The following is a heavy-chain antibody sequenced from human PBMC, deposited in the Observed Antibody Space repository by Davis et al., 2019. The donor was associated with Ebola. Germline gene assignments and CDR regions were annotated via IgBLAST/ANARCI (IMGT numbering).Heavy chain of an antibody. J-gene: IGHJ6*04. CDR3: ARSGLSFGVVKYHYGMDV. V-gene: IGHV3-23*01. CDR2: ISGSGYST. D-gene: IGHD3-3*01. Sequence: GGSLRLSCAASGFTFSSYAMSWVRQAPGKGLEWVSSISGSGYSTNYADSVKGRFTISRDNSKNTLYLQMNSLRAEDTAVYYCARSGLSFGVVKYHYGMDVWGKGTTVTVSS. CDR1: GFTFSSYA.